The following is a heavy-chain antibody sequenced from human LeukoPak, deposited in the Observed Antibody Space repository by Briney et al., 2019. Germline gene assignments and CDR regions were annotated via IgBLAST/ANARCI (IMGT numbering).Heavy chain of an antibody. D-gene: IGHD3-22*01. Sequence: ASVKVSCKVSGYTLTELSMHWVRQAPGKGLEWMGGFDPEDGETIYAQKFQGRVNMTEDTSTDTAYMELSSLRSEDTAVYYCATDAAVYDSSGYYYVYWGQGTLVTVSS. CDR1: GYTLTELS. V-gene: IGHV1-24*01. CDR3: ATDAAVYDSSGYYYVY. J-gene: IGHJ4*02. CDR2: FDPEDGET.